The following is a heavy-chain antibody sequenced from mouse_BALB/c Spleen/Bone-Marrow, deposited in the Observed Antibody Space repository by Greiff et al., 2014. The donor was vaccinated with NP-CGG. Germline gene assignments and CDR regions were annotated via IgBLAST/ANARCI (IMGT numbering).Heavy chain of an antibody. D-gene: IGHD3-2*01. Sequence: QVQLQQSGAELVRPGASVKLSCKASGYTFTTYWMHWVKQRPGQGLERIGEINPSDGRTNYSEKFKSKATLTVDKSSNTAYMQLSSLTSEDSAVYYCARRDSSGYLFDYWGQGTTLTVSS. CDR2: INPSDGRT. J-gene: IGHJ2*01. V-gene: IGHV1S81*02. CDR1: GYTFTTYW. CDR3: ARRDSSGYLFDY.